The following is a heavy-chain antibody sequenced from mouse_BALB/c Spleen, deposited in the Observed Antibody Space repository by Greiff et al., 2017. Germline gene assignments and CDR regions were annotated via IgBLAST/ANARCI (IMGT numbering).Heavy chain of an antibody. CDR3: TASTATSAMDY. V-gene: IGHV1-15*01. D-gene: IGHD1-2*01. CDR1: GYTFTDYE. CDR2: IDPETGGT. J-gene: IGHJ4*01. Sequence: VQLQQSGAELVRPGASVTLSCKASGYTFTDYEMHWVKQSPVHGLEWIGAIDPETGGTAYNQKFKGKATLTADKSSSTAYMGLRSLTSEDSAVYYGTASTATSAMDYWGQGTSVTVSS.